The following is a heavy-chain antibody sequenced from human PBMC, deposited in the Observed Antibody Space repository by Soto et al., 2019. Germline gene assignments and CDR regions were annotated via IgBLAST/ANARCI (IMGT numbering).Heavy chain of an antibody. CDR3: ADLYRRTTWFDP. J-gene: IGHJ5*02. CDR1: GGSISSSSYY. CDR2: IYYSGST. Sequence: SETLSLTCTVSGGSISSSSYYWGWIRQPPGKGLEWIGSIYYSGSTYYNPSLKSRVTISVDTSKNQFSLKLSSVTAADTAVYYCADLYRRTTWFDPWGQGTLVTVP. V-gene: IGHV4-39*01. D-gene: IGHD1-26*01.